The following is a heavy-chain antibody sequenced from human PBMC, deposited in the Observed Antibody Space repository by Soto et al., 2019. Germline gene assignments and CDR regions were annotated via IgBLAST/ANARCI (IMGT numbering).Heavy chain of an antibody. CDR3: ATLMNYYYDSSGYPGY. J-gene: IGHJ4*02. Sequence: ASVKVSGKVSGYNLTELSMHWVRQAPGKGLEWMGGFDPEDGETIYAQKFQGRVTMTEDTSTDTAYMELSSLRSEDTAVYYCATLMNYYYDSSGYPGYWGQGTLVTVSS. D-gene: IGHD3-22*01. V-gene: IGHV1-24*01. CDR1: GYNLTELS. CDR2: FDPEDGET.